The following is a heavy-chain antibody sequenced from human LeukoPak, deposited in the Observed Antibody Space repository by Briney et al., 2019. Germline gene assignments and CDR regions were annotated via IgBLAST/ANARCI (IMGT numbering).Heavy chain of an antibody. J-gene: IGHJ3*02. CDR2: IRSDGRNK. D-gene: IGHD2-21*02. V-gene: IGHV3-30*02. CDR3: AKDPIVFNSGDYYLGAFNI. CDR1: GFTFSSYGMQFSSYG. Sequence: GGSLRLSCAASGFTFSSYGMQFSSYGMHWVRQAPGQGLEWVAFIRSDGRNKYYADSVKGRFTISRDNTKNMLYLQMNSLRAEDTALYYCAKDPIVFNSGDYYLGAFNIWGQGAMVTVSS.